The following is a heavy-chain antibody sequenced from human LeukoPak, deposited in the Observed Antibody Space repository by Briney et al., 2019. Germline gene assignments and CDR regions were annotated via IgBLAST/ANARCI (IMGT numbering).Heavy chain of an antibody. D-gene: IGHD1-14*01. Sequence: ASETLSLTCAVSGASISSSGYYWGWIRQPPGKGLEWIGYIYYSGNTYYNPSLKGRLTISLDTSKNQFSLRLTSVTAADTAVYYCARDPGALKVTGSWYFDLWGRGTLVTVSS. CDR3: ARDPGALKVTGSWYFDL. J-gene: IGHJ2*01. CDR1: GASISSSGYY. V-gene: IGHV4-31*11. CDR2: IYYSGNT.